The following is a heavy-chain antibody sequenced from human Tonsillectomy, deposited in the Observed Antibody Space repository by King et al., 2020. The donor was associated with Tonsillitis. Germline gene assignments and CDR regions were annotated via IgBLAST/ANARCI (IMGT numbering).Heavy chain of an antibody. J-gene: IGHJ4*02. CDR1: GFTFSGSA. CDR2: IRSKANSYAT. Sequence: VKLVEYGGGLVQPGGSLKLSCAASGFTFSGSAMHWVRQASGKGLEWVGRIRSKANSYATAYAASVKGRFTISRDDSKNTAYLQMNSLKTEDTAVYYCTRPYYYDSSGYSAVDYWGQGTLVTVSS. D-gene: IGHD3-22*01. V-gene: IGHV3-73*01. CDR3: TRPYYYDSSGYSAVDY.